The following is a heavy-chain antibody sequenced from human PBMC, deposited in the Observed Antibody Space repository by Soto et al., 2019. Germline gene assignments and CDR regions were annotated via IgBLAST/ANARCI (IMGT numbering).Heavy chain of an antibody. D-gene: IGHD1-26*01. J-gene: IGHJ6*03. CDR1: GDSVSSNSAA. CDR3: AGTTSHMWYYMDV. Sequence: QVQLQESGPGLVKPSQTLSLTCAISGDSVSSNSAAWNWIRLSPSRGLEWLARTYYRSRWYNDYAVSVRSRVTVNPDTSKNQFSLQLPSVTPEDTAVYYCAGTTSHMWYYMDVWGKGTTVTVSS. V-gene: IGHV6-1*01. CDR2: TYYRSRWYN.